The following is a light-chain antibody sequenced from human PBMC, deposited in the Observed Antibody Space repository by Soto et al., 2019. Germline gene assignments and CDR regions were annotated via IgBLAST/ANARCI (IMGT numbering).Light chain of an antibody. J-gene: IGKJ5*01. CDR1: QSVRSSY. CDR2: GAS. V-gene: IGKV3-20*01. Sequence: SPGTLSLSPGERATLSCRASQSVRSSYLAWYQQKPGQAPRLLLYGASSRATGIPDRFSGSGSGTDFTLTIDRLEPEDFAVYYCQQYGDSPQTFGQGTRLEIK. CDR3: QQYGDSPQT.